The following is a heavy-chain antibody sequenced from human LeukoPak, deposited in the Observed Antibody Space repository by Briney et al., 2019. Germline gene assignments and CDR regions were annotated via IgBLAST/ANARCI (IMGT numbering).Heavy chain of an antibody. V-gene: IGHV3-9*01. D-gene: IGHD1-26*01. Sequence: GGSLRLSCAASGFTFDDYAMHWVRQAPGKGLEWVSGISWNSGSIGYADSVKGRFTISRDNAKNSLYLQMNSLRAEDTAVYYCASLVGATLPSWGQGTLVTVSS. CDR2: ISWNSGSI. J-gene: IGHJ4*02. CDR1: GFTFDDYA. CDR3: ASLVGATLPS.